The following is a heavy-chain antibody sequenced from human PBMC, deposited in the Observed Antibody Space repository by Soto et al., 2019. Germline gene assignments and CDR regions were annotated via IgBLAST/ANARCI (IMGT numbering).Heavy chain of an antibody. CDR3: VRIRYQLPSSVLWLDP. V-gene: IGHV4-34*01. CDR1: GGFLSESY. Sequence: SSETLSLTCAVYGGFLSESYWTWIRQPPGKGLEWIGEINHVGGTNYNPSLKSRVTMSVDTSQNQFSLRLISVTAADTAMYFCVRIRYQLPSSVLWLDPWGQGTPVTVDS. J-gene: IGHJ5*02. CDR2: INHVGGT. D-gene: IGHD3-16*01.